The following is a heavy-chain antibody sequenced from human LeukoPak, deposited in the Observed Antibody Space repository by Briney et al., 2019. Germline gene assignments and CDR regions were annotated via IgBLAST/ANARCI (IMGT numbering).Heavy chain of an antibody. D-gene: IGHD2-2*02. V-gene: IGHV1-69*04. CDR3: ARGHTRDIVVVPAAIGSWFDP. J-gene: IGHJ5*02. CDR2: IIPILGIA. CDR1: GGTFSSYA. Sequence: SVKVSCKASGGTFSSYAISWVRQAPGQGLEWMGRIIPILGIANYAQKFQGRVTITADKSTSTAYMELSSLRSEDTAVYYCARGHTRDIVVVPAAIGSWFDPWGQGTLVTVSS.